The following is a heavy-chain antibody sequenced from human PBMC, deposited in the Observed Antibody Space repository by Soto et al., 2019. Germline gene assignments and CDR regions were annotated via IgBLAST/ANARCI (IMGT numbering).Heavy chain of an antibody. J-gene: IGHJ4*02. V-gene: IGHV1-2*02. D-gene: IGHD1-26*01. Sequence: QEQLVQSGADIKKPGASVKVSCKASGHTFSGSYVHWVRQAPRQGLEWMGCVNPNSGGTHYAQKCQARVSMTRDTSLSALYTELRSLRRDDMAVYFCASDYVGADLPVTTGEFGRLGGQGTLVTVSS. CDR2: VNPNSGGT. CDR3: ASDYVGADLPVTTGEFGRL. CDR1: GHTFSGSY.